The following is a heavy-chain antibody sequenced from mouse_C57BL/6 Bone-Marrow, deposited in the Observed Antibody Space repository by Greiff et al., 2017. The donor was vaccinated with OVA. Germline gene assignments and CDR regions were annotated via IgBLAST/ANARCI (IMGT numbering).Heavy chain of an antibody. D-gene: IGHD2-1*01. CDR1: GYTFTSYW. CDR3: ARDGNYSGGFAY. CDR2: IYPGSGST. Sequence: QVQLQQPGAELVKPGASVKMSCKASGYTFTSYWITWVKQRPGQGLEWIGDIYPGSGSTNYNEKFKSKATLTVDTSSSTAYMQLSSLTSEDSAVYYCARDGNYSGGFAYWGQGTLGTVSA. J-gene: IGHJ3*01. V-gene: IGHV1-55*01.